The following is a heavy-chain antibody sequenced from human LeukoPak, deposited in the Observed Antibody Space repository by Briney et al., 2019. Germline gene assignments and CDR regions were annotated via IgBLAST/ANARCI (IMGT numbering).Heavy chain of an antibody. D-gene: IGHD3-9*01. CDR1: GFTFSTYA. Sequence: GGSRSLSCAASGFTFSTYALSWFRRAPRKGLEGVSAISGSGGSTYYADSVKGRFTISRDNSKNTLYLQMNSLRAEDTALYYCAKYPVHILTGYYITFDYWGQGTLVTVSS. V-gene: IGHV3-23*01. J-gene: IGHJ4*02. CDR3: AKYPVHILTGYYITFDY. CDR2: ISGSGGST.